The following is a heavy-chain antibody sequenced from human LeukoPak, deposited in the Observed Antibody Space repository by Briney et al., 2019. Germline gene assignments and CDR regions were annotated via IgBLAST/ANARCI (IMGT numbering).Heavy chain of an antibody. CDR2: ILENGSNQ. Sequence: GGSLRLSCAASGFTFSNYIMHWVRQAPGKGLDWVAVILENGSNQYYADSVKGRFTISRDNAKNSLYLQMNSLRAEDTAVYYCARFPAGGGKDYWGQGTLVTVSS. CDR1: GFTFSNYI. J-gene: IGHJ4*02. D-gene: IGHD4-23*01. CDR3: ARFPAGGGKDY. V-gene: IGHV3-30*04.